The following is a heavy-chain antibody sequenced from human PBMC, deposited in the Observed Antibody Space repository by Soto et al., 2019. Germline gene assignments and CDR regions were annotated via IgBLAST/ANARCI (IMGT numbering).Heavy chain of an antibody. J-gene: IGHJ4*02. V-gene: IGHV5-51*01. CDR1: GYTFITYW. Sequence: ECMTRSFKGSGYTFITYWIGWVSQLPGKGLAWMGSIYPCDFDIEYGPSFQGHVTVSAHESITTVYLQWGSLRAADTAMFFCATRRTGSDWVYIEYWGQGTQVTVSS. CDR3: ATRRTGSDWVYIEY. D-gene: IGHD1-26*01. CDR2: IYPCDFDI.